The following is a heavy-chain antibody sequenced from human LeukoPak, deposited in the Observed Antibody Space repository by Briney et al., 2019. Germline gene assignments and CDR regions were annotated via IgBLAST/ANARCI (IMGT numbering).Heavy chain of an antibody. D-gene: IGHD4-17*01. CDR1: GGSISSYY. J-gene: IGHJ3*02. CDR2: ISYIGST. Sequence: SETLSLTCTVSGGSISSYYWSWIRQPAGKGLEWIGYISYIGSTNYNPSLKSRVTISIDTSKNQFSLKLRSVTAADTAVYYCARDLVTVTKGFDIWGQGTMVSVSS. V-gene: IGHV4-59*01. CDR3: ARDLVTVTKGFDI.